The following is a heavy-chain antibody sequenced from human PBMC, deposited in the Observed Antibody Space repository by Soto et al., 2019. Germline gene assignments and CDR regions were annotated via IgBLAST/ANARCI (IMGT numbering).Heavy chain of an antibody. Sequence: SETLSLTCTVSGVSVSSGNFYWSWIRQHPGKGLERIGYIYYSGITYYNPSLKSRVTISLDTSKNQFSLKLSSVTAADTAVYYCAREGVATSGYFDSWGQGTQVTVSS. CDR2: IYYSGIT. CDR3: AREGVATSGYFDS. D-gene: IGHD5-12*01. J-gene: IGHJ4*02. CDR1: GVSVSSGNFY. V-gene: IGHV4-31*03.